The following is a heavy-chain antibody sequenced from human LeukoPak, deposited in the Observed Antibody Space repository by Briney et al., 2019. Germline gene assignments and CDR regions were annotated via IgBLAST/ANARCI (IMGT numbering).Heavy chain of an antibody. D-gene: IGHD6-13*01. CDR2: INHSGST. Sequence: SETLSLTCAVYGGSFSGYYWSWIRQPPGKGLEWIGEINHSGSTNYNPSLKSRVTISVDTSENQFSLKLSSVTAADTAVYYCARGWYSSSWSDYWGQGTLVTVSS. J-gene: IGHJ4*02. CDR3: ARGWYSSSWSDY. CDR1: GGSFSGYY. V-gene: IGHV4-34*01.